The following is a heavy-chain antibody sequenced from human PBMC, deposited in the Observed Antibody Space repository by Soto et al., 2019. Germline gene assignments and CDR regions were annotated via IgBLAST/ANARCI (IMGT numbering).Heavy chain of an antibody. CDR3: AKDPPAYGDYYDAFDI. V-gene: IGHV3-23*01. Sequence: GGSLRLSCAASVFSLKNYAMTWVRQAPGKGLEWVSGITGSGDKTYYADSVKGRFTISRDNSKNTLYLQMNSLRAEDTAVYYCAKDPPAYGDYYDAFDIWGQGTMVTVSS. J-gene: IGHJ3*02. CDR1: VFSLKNYA. CDR2: ITGSGDKT. D-gene: IGHD4-17*01.